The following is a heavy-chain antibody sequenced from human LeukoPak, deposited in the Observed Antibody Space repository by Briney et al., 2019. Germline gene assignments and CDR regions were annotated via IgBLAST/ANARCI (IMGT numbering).Heavy chain of an antibody. CDR1: GYTFTSYY. D-gene: IGHD1-26*01. CDR2: INPSGGST. J-gene: IGHJ4*02. CDR3: ARDMYGGSHGGDFDY. V-gene: IGHV1-46*01. Sequence: ASVKVSCKASGYTFTSYYMHWVRQAPGQGLEWMGIINPSGGSTSYAQKFQGRVTMTRDTSTSTVYMELSSLRSEDTAVYYCARDMYGGSHGGDFDYCGQGTLVTVSS.